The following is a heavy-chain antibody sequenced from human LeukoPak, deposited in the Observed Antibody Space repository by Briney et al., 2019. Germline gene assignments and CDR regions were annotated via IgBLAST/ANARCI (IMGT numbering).Heavy chain of an antibody. CDR1: GGSIRSYY. Sequence: SETLSLTCTVSGGSIRSYYWSWIRQPPGKGLQWIGNIYYSGSTSYNPSLKSRVTISVETSTNQFSLKLTSVTAADTAVYYCARIYYSSSYDYWYFDLWGRGTLVTVSS. V-gene: IGHV4-59*01. CDR3: ARIYYSSSYDYWYFDL. CDR2: IYYSGST. J-gene: IGHJ2*01. D-gene: IGHD6-13*01.